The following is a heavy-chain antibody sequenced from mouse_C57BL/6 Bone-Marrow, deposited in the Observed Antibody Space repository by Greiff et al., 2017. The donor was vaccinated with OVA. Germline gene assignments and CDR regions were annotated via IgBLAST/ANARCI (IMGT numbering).Heavy chain of an antibody. CDR1: GYTFTSYW. CDR2: IHPSDSDT. Sequence: VQLQQPGAELVKPGASVKVSCKASGYTFTSYWMHWVKQRPGQGLEWMGRIHPSDSDTNYNQKFKGKATLTVDKSSSTAYMQLSILTSEDSAVYYSARNWAWFTYWGQGTLVTVSA. V-gene: IGHV1-74*01. D-gene: IGHD4-1*01. CDR3: ARNWAWFTY. J-gene: IGHJ3*01.